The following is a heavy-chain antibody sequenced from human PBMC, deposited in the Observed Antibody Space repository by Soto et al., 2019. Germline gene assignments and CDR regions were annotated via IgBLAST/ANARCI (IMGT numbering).Heavy chain of an antibody. V-gene: IGHV3-23*01. D-gene: IGHD2-15*01. CDR2: ISGSGGST. Sequence: GGSLRLSCAASGFTFSSYAMSWFRQAPGKGLEWVSAISGSGGSTYYADSVKGRFTISRDNSKNTLYLQMNSLRAEDTAVYYCAKGSLGYCSGGSCYGHYWGQGTLVTVSS. CDR1: GFTFSSYA. CDR3: AKGSLGYCSGGSCYGHY. J-gene: IGHJ4*02.